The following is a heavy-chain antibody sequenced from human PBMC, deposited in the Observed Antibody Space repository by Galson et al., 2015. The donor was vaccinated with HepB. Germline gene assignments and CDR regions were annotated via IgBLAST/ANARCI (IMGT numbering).Heavy chain of an antibody. CDR2: ISGSSSYI. Sequence: SLRLSCAASGFTFSHYNINWVRQAPGKGLEWVSSISGSSSYIYYADSVKGRFTISRDNAKNSLYLQMNSLRAEDTAVYYCARDLHLYFDILTGYLPTGYYYGMDVWGQGTTVTVSS. CDR1: GFTFSHYN. D-gene: IGHD3-9*01. J-gene: IGHJ6*02. CDR3: ARDLHLYFDILTGYLPTGYYYGMDV. V-gene: IGHV3-21*01.